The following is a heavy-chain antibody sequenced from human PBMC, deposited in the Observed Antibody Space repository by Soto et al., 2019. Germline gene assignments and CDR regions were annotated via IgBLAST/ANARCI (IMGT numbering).Heavy chain of an antibody. V-gene: IGHV1-18*01. CDR3: VRWDGLFGAGGFD. J-gene: IGHJ4*02. Sequence: QVQLVQSVTELRKPGASVKLSCKASGYIFTKYYIAWVRQAPGHGLEWMGMINGYNGKANYGQDFRGRVIMTTGTSTNTAYMDLRSLTSDDAGVYYCVRWDGLFGAGGFDWCQGTLVPVSS. CDR2: INGYNGKA. CDR1: GYIFTKYY. D-gene: IGHD3-10*01.